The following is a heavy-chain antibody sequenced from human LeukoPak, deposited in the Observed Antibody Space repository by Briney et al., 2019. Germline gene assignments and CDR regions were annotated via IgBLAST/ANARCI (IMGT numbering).Heavy chain of an antibody. D-gene: IGHD3-22*01. CDR3: ANGDRSVYYYFDY. CDR2: INDSGGTT. J-gene: IGHJ4*02. Sequence: GGSLRLSCAASGFSFSGYAMNWVRQAPGKGLEWVSSINDSGGTTYYTDSVKGRFTISRDNSKNTLYLQMNSLRAEDTAVYYCANGDRSVYYYFDYWGQGTLVTVSS. CDR1: GFSFSGYA. V-gene: IGHV3-23*01.